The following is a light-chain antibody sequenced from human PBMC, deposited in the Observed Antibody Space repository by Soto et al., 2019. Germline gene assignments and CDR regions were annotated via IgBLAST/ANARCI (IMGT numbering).Light chain of an antibody. Sequence: QSALAQPASVSGSPGQSITISGTGTSSDVGAYNYVSWYHQHHPGKAPELIIYDVTDRPSGVSTRFSGSKSGNTASLTISGLQAEDEGDYYCSSYTTIKPVIFGGGTKVPVL. CDR3: SSYTTIKPVI. CDR2: DVT. CDR1: SSDVGAYNY. J-gene: IGLJ2*01. V-gene: IGLV2-14*01.